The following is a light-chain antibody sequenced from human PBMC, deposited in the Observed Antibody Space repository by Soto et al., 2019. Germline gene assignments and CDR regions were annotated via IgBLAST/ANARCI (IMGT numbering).Light chain of an antibody. CDR2: GAY. CDR1: ESVAGH. J-gene: IGKJ1*01. Sequence: ETLLTQSPATLSVSPGERVTLSCRASESVAGHLAWYQQKPGQAPRLLIHGAYIRATGIPVRFSGSGSGTEFTLTISSLQSEDFAVYYCQQYGSSGTFGQGTKVDIK. CDR3: QQYGSSGT. V-gene: IGKV3-15*01.